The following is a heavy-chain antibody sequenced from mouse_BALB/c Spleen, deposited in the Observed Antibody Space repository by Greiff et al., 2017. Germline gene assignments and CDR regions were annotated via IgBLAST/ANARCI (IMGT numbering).Heavy chain of an antibody. J-gene: IGHJ3*01. V-gene: IGHV5-12-2*01. Sequence: DVMLVESGGGLVQPGGSLKLSCAASGFTFSSYTMSWVRQTPEKRLEWVAYISNGGGSTYYPDTVKGRFTISRDNAKNTLYLQMSSLKSEDTAMYYCARRGGEDTHAYWGQGTLVTVSA. CDR3: ARRGGEDTHAY. CDR2: ISNGGGST. D-gene: IGHD1-1*02. CDR1: GFTFSSYT.